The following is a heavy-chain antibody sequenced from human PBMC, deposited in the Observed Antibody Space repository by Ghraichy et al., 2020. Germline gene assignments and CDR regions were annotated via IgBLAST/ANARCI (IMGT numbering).Heavy chain of an antibody. CDR1: GFAFRTYA. D-gene: IGHD1-26*01. V-gene: IGHV3-30*04. J-gene: IGHJ4*02. CDR3: AREDRVGAAYFLDY. Sequence: WGSLRLSCTASGFAFRTYAMHWVRQAPGKGLEWVALITYNGGDKYSADSVKGRFTISRDNSKKTLHLEMNSLRVDDTAVYYCAREDRVGAAYFLDYWGQGTLVTVSS. CDR2: ITYNGGDK.